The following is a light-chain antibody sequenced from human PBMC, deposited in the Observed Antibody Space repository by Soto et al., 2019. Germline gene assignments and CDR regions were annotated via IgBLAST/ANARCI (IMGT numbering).Light chain of an antibody. CDR2: AAS. V-gene: IGKV3-20*01. CDR3: LLYGSSTVT. J-gene: IGKJ3*01. CDR1: QSISNSY. Sequence: EIVLTQSPGTLSLSPGEGATLSCRASQSISNSYLAWYQQKPGQVPRLLIYAASSRAAGIPDRFSGSGSGTDVTLPISRLEPDDFAVYYYLLYGSSTVTFVPGTKVDIK.